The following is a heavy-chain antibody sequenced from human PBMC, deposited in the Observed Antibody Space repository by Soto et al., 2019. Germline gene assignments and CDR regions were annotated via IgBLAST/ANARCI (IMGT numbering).Heavy chain of an antibody. CDR2: IIPMLGPE. J-gene: IGHJ5*02. Sequence: QVQLVQSGAEVKNPGSSVKVSCKASGGTFSSDAFSWVRQAPGQGLEWMGGIIPMLGPENYSEKFHERVTIAAGECTGAAYLGVTSLTSADTAVYYCARAVEMATAGLTTWGQGTVVIVSS. CDR3: ARAVEMATAGLTT. D-gene: IGHD5-18*01. V-gene: IGHV1-69*01. CDR1: GGTFSSDA.